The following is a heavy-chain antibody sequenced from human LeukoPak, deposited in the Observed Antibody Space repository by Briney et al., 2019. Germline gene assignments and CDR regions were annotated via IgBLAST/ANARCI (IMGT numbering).Heavy chain of an antibody. J-gene: IGHJ3*02. Sequence: GGFLRLPCADSGFTFSSYSMNWVRQAPGEGLEWVSSISSGSSHIFYADSVKGRFTISRENARNSLYLQMNSLRAEDTAVYYCARGGTGATRDDTFDIWGQGTMVTVSS. CDR2: ISSGSSHI. V-gene: IGHV3-21*01. D-gene: IGHD1-7*01. CDR3: ARGGTGATRDDTFDI. CDR1: GFTFSSYS.